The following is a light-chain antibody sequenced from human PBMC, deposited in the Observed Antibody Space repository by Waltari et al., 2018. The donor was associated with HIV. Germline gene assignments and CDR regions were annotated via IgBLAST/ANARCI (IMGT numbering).Light chain of an antibody. V-gene: IGLV1-44*01. Sequence: QSVLTQPPSASGTPGPRVTISCSGSIPNIGGNTVNWNQQLPGTAPKLLIYTTNPRPAGVPDRFSGAKSGASASLAISGLQSDDEAEYYCATWDDSLNGPVFGGGTKLTVL. CDR3: ATWDDSLNGPV. CDR1: IPNIGGNT. CDR2: TTN. J-gene: IGLJ3*02.